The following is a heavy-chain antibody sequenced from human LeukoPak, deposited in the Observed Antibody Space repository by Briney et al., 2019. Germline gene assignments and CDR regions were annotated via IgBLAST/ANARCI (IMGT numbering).Heavy chain of an antibody. J-gene: IGHJ4*02. V-gene: IGHV4-39*07. CDR2: IYYSGST. CDR3: ARAFRDGYNYYFDY. CDR1: GGSISSSSYY. Sequence: SETLSLTCTVSGGSISSSSYYWGWIRQPPGKGLEWIGSIYYSGSTYYNPSLKSRVTISVGTSKNQFSLKLSSVTAVDTAVYYCARAFRDGYNYYFDYWGQGTLVTVSS. D-gene: IGHD5-24*01.